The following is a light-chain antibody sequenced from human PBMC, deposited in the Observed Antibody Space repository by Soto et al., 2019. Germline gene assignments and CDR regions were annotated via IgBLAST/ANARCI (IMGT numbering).Light chain of an antibody. CDR2: GAS. J-gene: IGKJ1*01. Sequence: EIVLTQSPGTLSLSPGERATLSCRTSQSISSVYLAWYQQKPGQAPRLLIYGASSRATGIPDRFSGSGSGTDFTLTIIRLESEDFAVYYCQQHGSSPRTFGHGKKVEIK. CDR1: QSISSVY. CDR3: QQHGSSPRT. V-gene: IGKV3-20*01.